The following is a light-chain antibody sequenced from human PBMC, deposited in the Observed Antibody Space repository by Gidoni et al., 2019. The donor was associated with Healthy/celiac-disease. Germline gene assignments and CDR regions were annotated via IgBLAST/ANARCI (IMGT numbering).Light chain of an antibody. Sequence: DILFPHSPPALSWSPGESATLSCRASQSVSSYLTWYQQKPGQAPMLLIYDASNRATGIPARFSGSGSGTDFTLTISSLEPEDFAVYYCQQSSNWPRTFGEGTKVEIK. CDR1: QSVSSY. J-gene: IGKJ4*01. V-gene: IGKV3-11*01. CDR3: QQSSNWPRT. CDR2: DAS.